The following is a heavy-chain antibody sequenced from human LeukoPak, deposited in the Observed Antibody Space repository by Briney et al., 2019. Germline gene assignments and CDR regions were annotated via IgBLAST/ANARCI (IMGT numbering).Heavy chain of an antibody. D-gene: IGHD2-8*01. CDR2: ISYDGGNK. J-gene: IGHJ4*02. CDR1: GFTFGSYA. CDR3: ARPYCTNGVCHYYFDY. Sequence: GRSLRLSCAASGFTFGSYAMHWVRQAPGKGLEWVAIISYDGGNKYYADSVKGRFTISRDNSKNTLYLQMNSLRAEDTAVYYCARPYCTNGVCHYYFDYWGQGTLVTVSS. V-gene: IGHV3-30-3*01.